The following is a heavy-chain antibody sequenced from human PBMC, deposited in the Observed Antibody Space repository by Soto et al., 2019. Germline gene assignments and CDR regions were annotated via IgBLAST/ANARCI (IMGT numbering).Heavy chain of an antibody. CDR1: GYTFTSYA. V-gene: IGHV1-2*04. CDR3: ARVTGYGVKRDAFDI. D-gene: IGHD4-17*01. Sequence: ASVKVSCKASGYTFTSYAMHWVRQAPGQGLEWMGWINPNSGGTNYAQKFQGWVTMTRDTSISTAYMELSRLRSDDTAVYYCARVTGYGVKRDAFDIWGQGTMVTVSS. J-gene: IGHJ3*02. CDR2: INPNSGGT.